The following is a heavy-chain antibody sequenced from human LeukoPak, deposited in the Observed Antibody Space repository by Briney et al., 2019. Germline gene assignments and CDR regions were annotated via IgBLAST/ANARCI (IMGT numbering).Heavy chain of an antibody. V-gene: IGHV1-18*01. CDR3: ARDFPRDYDILTGYYMAGWFDP. D-gene: IGHD3-9*01. CDR1: GYTFTSYG. Sequence: ASVKVSCKASGYTFTSYGISWVRQAPGQGLEWMGWISAYNGNTNYAQKLQGRVTMTTDTSPSTAYMELRSLRSDDTAVYYCARDFPRDYDILTGYYMAGWFDPWGQGTLVTVSS. J-gene: IGHJ5*02. CDR2: ISAYNGNT.